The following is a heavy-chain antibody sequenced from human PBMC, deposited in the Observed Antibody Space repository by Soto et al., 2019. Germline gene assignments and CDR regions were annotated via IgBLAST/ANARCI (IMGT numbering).Heavy chain of an antibody. V-gene: IGHV4-30-4*01. CDR2: ISYSGST. CDR3: ATMGTPATGLYYFDY. CDR1: GGSISSGNYY. Sequence: QVQLQESGPGLVKPSQTLSLTCTVSGGSISSGNYYWSWIRQPPGKGLEWIGFISYSGSTYYNASITSRVTISVDTAKNQFSLNLSFVTAADTAVYYCATMGTPATGLYYFDYWGQGTLVTVSS. J-gene: IGHJ4*02. D-gene: IGHD1-7*01.